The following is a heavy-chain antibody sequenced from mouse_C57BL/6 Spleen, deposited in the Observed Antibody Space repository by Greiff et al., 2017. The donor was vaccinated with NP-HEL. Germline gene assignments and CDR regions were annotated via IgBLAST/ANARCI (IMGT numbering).Heavy chain of an antibody. CDR2: IDPENGDT. D-gene: IGHD1-1*01. Sequence: VQLQQSGAELVRPGASVKLSCTASGFNIKDDYMHWVKQRPEQGLEWIGWIDPENGDTEYASKFQGKATITADTSSNTAYLQLSSLTSEDTAVYYCTQITTVVATDWYFDVWGTGTTVTVSS. V-gene: IGHV14-4*01. J-gene: IGHJ1*03. CDR3: TQITTVVATDWYFDV. CDR1: GFNIKDDY.